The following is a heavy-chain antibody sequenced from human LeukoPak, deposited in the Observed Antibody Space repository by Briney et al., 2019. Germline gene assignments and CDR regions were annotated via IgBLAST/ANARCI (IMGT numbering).Heavy chain of an antibody. V-gene: IGHV4-59*01. D-gene: IGHD1-26*01. CDR3: ARAAYSGSLCYFDF. J-gene: IGHJ4*02. CDR2: IYYTGST. CDR1: GGSISRNY. Sequence: SETLSLTCTVSGGSISRNYWSWIRQSPGKGLEWVGYIYYTGSTDYNPSLKSRVTISVDTSKNQFSLKLSSVTAADTAMYYCARAAYSGSLCYFDFSGQGTQVTVSS.